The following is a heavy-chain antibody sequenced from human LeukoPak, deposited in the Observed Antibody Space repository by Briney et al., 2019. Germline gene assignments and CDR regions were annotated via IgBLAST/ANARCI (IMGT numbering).Heavy chain of an antibody. CDR1: GFTVSSNY. CDR2: IYSGGST. Sequence: GGSLRLSCAASGFTVSSNYMSWVRQAPGKGLEWVSVIYSGGSTYYADSVKGRFTISRDNPKNTLYLQMNSLRAEDTAVYYCARDPSKPAAEGGGYWGQGTLVTVSS. CDR3: ARDPSKPAAEGGGY. J-gene: IGHJ4*02. D-gene: IGHD2-2*01. V-gene: IGHV3-66*01.